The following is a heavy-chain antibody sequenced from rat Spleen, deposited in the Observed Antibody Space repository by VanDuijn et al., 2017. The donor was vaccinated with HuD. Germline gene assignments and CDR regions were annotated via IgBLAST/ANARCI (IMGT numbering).Heavy chain of an antibody. CDR3: ARRHYGYTDYFDY. Sequence: EVHLVESGGGLVQPGRSLKLSCAASGFTFSNYYMAWVRQAPTKGLEWVAYISTGGDNTYYRDSVKGRFTISRDIAKSTLYLQMDSLGSEDTATYYCARRHYGYTDYFDYWGQGVMVTVSS. CDR1: GFTFSNYY. D-gene: IGHD1-11*01. CDR2: ISTGGDNT. V-gene: IGHV5-25*01. J-gene: IGHJ2*01.